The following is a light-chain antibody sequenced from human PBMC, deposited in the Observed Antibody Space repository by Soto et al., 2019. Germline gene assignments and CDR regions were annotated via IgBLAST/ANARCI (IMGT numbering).Light chain of an antibody. CDR2: ATS. Sequence: EIGVTQSPSTLSVSTGERATLSCRASQGVGNNFAWYQQKPGKAPRLLIFATSTMPTGVPARFSGSGSGTEFTLTISSLQSEDFAIYYCQQYCGWPLTFGGGAKVEIE. J-gene: IGKJ4*01. CDR3: QQYCGWPLT. CDR1: QGVGNN. V-gene: IGKV3-15*01.